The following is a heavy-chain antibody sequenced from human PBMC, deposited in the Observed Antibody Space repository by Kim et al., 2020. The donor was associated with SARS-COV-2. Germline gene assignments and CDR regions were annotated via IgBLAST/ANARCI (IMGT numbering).Heavy chain of an antibody. V-gene: IGHV1-18*04. D-gene: IGHD7-27*01. CDR2: ISAYNGNT. CDR1: GYTFTSYG. CDR3: ARWAAGGHATGGAFDI. J-gene: IGHJ3*02. Sequence: ASVKVSCKASGYTFTSYGISWVRQAPGQGFEWMGWISAYNGNTNYAQKLQGRVTMTTDTSTSTAYMELRSLRSDDTAVYYCARWAAGGHATGGAFDIWGQGTMVTVSS.